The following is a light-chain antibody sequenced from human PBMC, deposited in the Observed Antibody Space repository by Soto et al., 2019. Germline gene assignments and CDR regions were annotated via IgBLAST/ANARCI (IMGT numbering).Light chain of an antibody. Sequence: EIVLTQSPGTLSLSPGESTTLSCRASQSVGRNFLAWYQQKPGRAPRLLIHGASYRATGVPDRFSGSGSETDFTLTISRLEPEDFAVYDCHQYAASPLTFGGGTKVEIK. V-gene: IGKV3-20*01. CDR2: GAS. J-gene: IGKJ4*01. CDR1: QSVGRNF. CDR3: HQYAASPLT.